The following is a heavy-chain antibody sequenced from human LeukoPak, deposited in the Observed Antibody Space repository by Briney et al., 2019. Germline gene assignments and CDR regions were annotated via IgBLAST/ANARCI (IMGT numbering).Heavy chain of an antibody. V-gene: IGHV3-23*01. D-gene: IGHD6-19*01. Sequence: GGSLRLSCAASGFTFSNYAMSWVRQAPGKGLEWVSGISGSGGSTHYADSVKGRLIISRDNSKNTLYLQMNSLRAEDTAVYYCAKESRSSGWYGLDYWGQGTLVTVSS. CDR2: ISGSGGST. CDR3: AKESRSSGWYGLDY. J-gene: IGHJ4*02. CDR1: GFTFSNYA.